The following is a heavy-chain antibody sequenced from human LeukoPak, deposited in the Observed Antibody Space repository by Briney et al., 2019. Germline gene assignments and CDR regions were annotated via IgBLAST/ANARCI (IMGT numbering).Heavy chain of an antibody. CDR2: ISSSSSYI. D-gene: IGHD6-13*01. J-gene: IGHJ6*03. CDR1: GFTFSSYS. CDR3: ARQKVYGITEAGPAISYYYYYMDV. Sequence: GGSLRLSCAASGFTFSSYSMNWVRQAPGKGLEWVSSISSSSSYIYYADSVKGRFTISRDNAKNSLYLQMNSLRAEDTAVYYCARQKVYGITEAGPAISYYYYYMDVWGKGTTVTISS. V-gene: IGHV3-21*01.